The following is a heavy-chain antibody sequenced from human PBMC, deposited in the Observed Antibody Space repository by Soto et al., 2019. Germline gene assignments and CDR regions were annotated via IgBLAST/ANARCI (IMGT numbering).Heavy chain of an antibody. CDR3: AARYSVVVVPAALFFPQMDV. D-gene: IGHD2-2*01. CDR1: GFTFSSYA. J-gene: IGHJ6*04. CDR2: ISGSGGST. V-gene: IGHV3-23*01. Sequence: PGGSLRLSCAASGFTFSSYAMSWVRQAAGQGLEWVSAISGSGGSTYYADSVKGRFTISRDNSKNTLYLQMNSLRAEDTAVYYCAARYSVVVVPAALFFPQMDVWGKGTTVTVSS.